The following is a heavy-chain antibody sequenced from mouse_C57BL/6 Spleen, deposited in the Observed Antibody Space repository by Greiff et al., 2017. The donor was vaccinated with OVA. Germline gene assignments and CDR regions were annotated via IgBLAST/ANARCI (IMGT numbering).Heavy chain of an antibody. CDR1: GFNIKDDY. D-gene: IGHD3-2*02. Sequence: VQLQQSGAELVRPGASVKLSCTASGFNIKDDYMHWVKQRPEQGLEWIGWIDPENGDTEYASKFQGKATITADTSSNTAYLQLSSLTSEDTAVYYCTTRDSSGHLDYWGQGTTLTVSS. CDR3: TTRDSSGHLDY. CDR2: IDPENGDT. V-gene: IGHV14-4*01. J-gene: IGHJ2*01.